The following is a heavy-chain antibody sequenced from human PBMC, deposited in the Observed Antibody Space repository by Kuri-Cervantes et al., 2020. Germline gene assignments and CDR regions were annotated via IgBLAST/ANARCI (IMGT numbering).Heavy chain of an antibody. V-gene: IGHV1-2*02. CDR2: INPNSGGT. J-gene: IGHJ4*02. CDR3: ARDWGGVGATLEG. CDR1: GYTFTGYY. Sequence: ASVKVSCKASGYTFTGYYMHWVRQAPGQGLEWMGWINPNSGGTSYAQKFQGRVTMTRDTSISTAYMELSRLRSDDTAVYYCARDWGGVGATLEGWGQGTLVTVSS. D-gene: IGHD1-26*01.